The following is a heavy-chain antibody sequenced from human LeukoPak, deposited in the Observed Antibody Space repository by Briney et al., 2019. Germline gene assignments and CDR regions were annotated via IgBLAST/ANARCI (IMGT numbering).Heavy chain of an antibody. CDR3: AELGITMIGGV. J-gene: IGHJ6*04. Sequence: GGSLRLSCAASGLTFSSYWMHWVRQAPGKGLEWVSAISGSGGSTYYADSVKGRFTISRDNAKNSLYLQMNSLRAEDTAVYYCAELGITMIGGVWGKGTTVTISS. CDR2: ISGSGGST. CDR1: GLTFSSYW. D-gene: IGHD3-10*02. V-gene: IGHV3-21*01.